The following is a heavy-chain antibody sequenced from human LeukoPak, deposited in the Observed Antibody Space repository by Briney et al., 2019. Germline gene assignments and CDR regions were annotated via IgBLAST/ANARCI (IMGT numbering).Heavy chain of an antibody. Sequence: PGGSLRLSCAASGFTFSRYAMHWVRQAPGKGLEYVSGISSNGGSTYYANSVKGRFTISRDNSKNTLYLQMGSLRAEDMAVYYCARGLYSSSYMDVWGKGTTVTVSS. D-gene: IGHD6-13*01. CDR2: ISSNGGST. CDR1: GFTFSRYA. J-gene: IGHJ6*03. V-gene: IGHV3-64*01. CDR3: ARGLYSSSYMDV.